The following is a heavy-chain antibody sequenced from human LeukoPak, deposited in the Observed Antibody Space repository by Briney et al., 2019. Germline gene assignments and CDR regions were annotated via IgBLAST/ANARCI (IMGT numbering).Heavy chain of an antibody. V-gene: IGHV4-59*01. CDR3: ARQQWLWNTNWFDP. J-gene: IGHJ5*02. CDR1: GGSINDYY. CDR2: ISYSGST. Sequence: SETLSLTCSVSGGSINDYYWSWIRQSPGKGLEWIGYISYSGSTNYNPSLKRRVTISVDPSKSQFSLNLNSVTAADTAVYYCARQQWLWNTNWFDPWGQGTLVTVSS. D-gene: IGHD3-22*01.